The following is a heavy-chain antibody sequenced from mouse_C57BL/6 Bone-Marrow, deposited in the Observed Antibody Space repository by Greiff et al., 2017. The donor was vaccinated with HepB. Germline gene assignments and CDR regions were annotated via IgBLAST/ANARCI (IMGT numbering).Heavy chain of an antibody. CDR1: GYTFTDYN. V-gene: IGHV1-18*01. D-gene: IGHD2-5*01. J-gene: IGHJ4*01. CDR2: INPNNGGT. CDR3: ARSGYSNYHLAMDY. Sequence: EVQLQESGPELVKPGASVKIPCKASGYTFTDYNMDWVKQSHGKSLEWIGDINPNNGGTIYNQKFKGKATLTVDKSSSTAYMELRSLTSEDTAVYYCARSGYSNYHLAMDYWGQGTSVTVSS.